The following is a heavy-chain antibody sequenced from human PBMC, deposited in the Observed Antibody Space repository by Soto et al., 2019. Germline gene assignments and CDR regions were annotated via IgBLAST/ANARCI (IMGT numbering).Heavy chain of an antibody. CDR3: ARKKVSGYYYYGMDV. CDR2: IYYSGST. D-gene: IGHD2-8*01. CDR1: GGSSSSGDYY. V-gene: IGHV4-30-4*01. J-gene: IGHJ6*02. Sequence: SETLSLTCTVSGGSSSSGDYYWSWIRQPPGKGLEWIGYIYYSGSTYYNPSLKSRVTISVDTSKNQFSLKLSSVTAADTAVYYCARKKVSGYYYYGMDVWGQGTTVTVSS.